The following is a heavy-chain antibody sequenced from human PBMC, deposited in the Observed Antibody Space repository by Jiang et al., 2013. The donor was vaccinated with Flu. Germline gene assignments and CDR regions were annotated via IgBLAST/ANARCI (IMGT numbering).Heavy chain of an antibody. CDR3: ARGVPKGMTS. CDR1: GGSFSGYY. J-gene: IGHJ4*02. Sequence: LLKPSETLSLTCAVYGGSFSGYYWSWIRQPPGKGLEWIGEINHSGSTNYNPSLKSRVTISVDTSKNQFSLKLSSVTAADTAVYYCARGVPKGMTSWGQGTLVTVSS. CDR2: INHSGST. V-gene: IGHV4-34*01. D-gene: IGHD6-13*01.